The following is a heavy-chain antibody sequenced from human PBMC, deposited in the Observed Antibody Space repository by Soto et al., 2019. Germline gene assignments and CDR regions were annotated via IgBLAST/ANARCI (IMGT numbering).Heavy chain of an antibody. V-gene: IGHV1-2*02. D-gene: IGHD6-25*01. J-gene: IGHJ2*01. CDR2: INPHTGDT. Sequence: QVQLVQSGAEVKKPGASVTVSCKTSGYPLTDFYIHWVRQAPGQGLEWMAWINPHTGDTNTALKFQGRVTMTRDTAINTGLMGRTGVGADDTGVYYCAREGGAAPGARRAWYLDPWGRGTLFSVSS. CDR3: AREGGAAPGARRAWYLDP. CDR1: GYPLTDFY.